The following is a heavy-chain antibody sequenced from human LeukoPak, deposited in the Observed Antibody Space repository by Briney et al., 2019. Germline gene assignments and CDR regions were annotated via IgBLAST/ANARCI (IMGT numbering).Heavy chain of an antibody. CDR3: AKDSKIHRAYYDSSGYLFDY. J-gene: IGHJ4*02. CDR1: GFTFSDYY. D-gene: IGHD3-22*01. Sequence: PGGSLRLSCAASGFTFSDYYMSWIRQAPGKGLEWVSYISSSGSTIYYADSVKGRFTISRDNAKNSLYLQMNSLRAEDTAVYYCAKDSKIHRAYYDSSGYLFDYWGQGTLVTVSS. CDR2: ISSSGSTI. V-gene: IGHV3-11*01.